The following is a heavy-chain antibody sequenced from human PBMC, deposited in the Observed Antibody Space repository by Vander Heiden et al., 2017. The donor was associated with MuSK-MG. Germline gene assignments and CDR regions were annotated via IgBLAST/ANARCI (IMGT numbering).Heavy chain of an antibody. V-gene: IGHV2-5*02. J-gene: IGHJ3*01. CDR1: GFSLTSSGAG. Sequence: QITLKQSGPTLVTPTETLTLTFSFSGFSLTSSGAGVAWVRQAPGQALQFVALIYWDDDTRYNPSLRSRLAITKDTLKNEVVLTVTDVDSSDTGTYFCAYRREGLLAFGDFVGAFHVWGQGTSVTVS. CDR3: AYRREGLLAFGDFVGAFHV. CDR2: IYWDDDT. D-gene: IGHD3-10*01.